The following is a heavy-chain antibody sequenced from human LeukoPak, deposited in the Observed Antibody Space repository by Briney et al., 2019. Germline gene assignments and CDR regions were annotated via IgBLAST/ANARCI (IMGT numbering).Heavy chain of an antibody. Sequence: GGSLRLSCAASGFTFSRYWMSWVRQVPGKGLEWVANIKHDGSEEDYVDSVKGRFTISRDNAKNSLYLQLNSLRAEDTAVYYCARDWRSDYYDSSGYFSYWGQGTLVTVSS. CDR3: ARDWRSDYYDSSGYFSY. J-gene: IGHJ4*02. CDR1: GFTFSRYW. CDR2: IKHDGSEE. D-gene: IGHD3-22*01. V-gene: IGHV3-7*01.